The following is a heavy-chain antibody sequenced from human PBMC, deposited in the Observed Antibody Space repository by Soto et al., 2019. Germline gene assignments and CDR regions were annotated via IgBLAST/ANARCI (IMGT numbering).Heavy chain of an antibody. D-gene: IGHD3-10*01. V-gene: IGHV4-30-4*01. CDR2: IYYSGST. J-gene: IGHJ6*02. CDR3: ARAVTMVRGVKFYYYGMDV. Sequence: PSETLSLTCTVSGGSISSGDYYWSWIRQPPGKGLEWIGYIYYSGSTYYNPSLKSRVTISVDTSKNQFSLKLSSVTAADTAVYYCARAVTMVRGVKFYYYGMDVWGQGTTVT. CDR1: GGSISSGDYY.